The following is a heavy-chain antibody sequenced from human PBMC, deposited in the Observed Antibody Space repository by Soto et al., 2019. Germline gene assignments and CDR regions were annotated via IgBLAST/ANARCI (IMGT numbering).Heavy chain of an antibody. J-gene: IGHJ4*02. CDR3: ARGSYYYDSSGYYHD. V-gene: IGHV4-30-4*01. D-gene: IGHD3-22*01. Sequence: SETLSLTCTVSGGSISSGDYYWRWIRQPPGKGLEWIGYIYYSGSTYYNPSLKSRVTISVDTSKNQFSLKLSSVTAADTAVYYCARGSYYYDSSGYYHDWGQGTLVTVS. CDR2: IYYSGST. CDR1: GGSISSGDYY.